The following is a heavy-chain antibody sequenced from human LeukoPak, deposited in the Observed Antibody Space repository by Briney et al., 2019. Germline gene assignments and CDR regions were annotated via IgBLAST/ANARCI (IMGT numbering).Heavy chain of an antibody. CDR2: INWNGGTT. CDR3: ARDKHYYDSSNYV. J-gene: IGHJ4*02. V-gene: IGHV3-20*04. CDR1: GFTFNDYG. D-gene: IGHD3-22*01. Sequence: GGSLRLSCAASGFTFNDYGMSWVRQGPGKGLECVSGINWNGGTTGYADSVRGRFTISRDNAKNSLYLQMNSLRAEDTALYYCARDKHYYDSSNYVWGQGTLVTVSS.